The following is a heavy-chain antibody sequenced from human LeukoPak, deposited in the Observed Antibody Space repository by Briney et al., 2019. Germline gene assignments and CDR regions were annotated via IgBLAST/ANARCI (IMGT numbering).Heavy chain of an antibody. D-gene: IGHD4-17*01. CDR2: IYTSGST. CDR1: GGSISSGSYC. Sequence: SETLPLTCTVSGGSISSGSYCWSWIRQLAGKGLEWIGRIYTSGSTNYNPSLKSRVTISVDTSKNQFSLKLSSVTAADTAVYYCARDRDDYGDYGCFDYWGQGTLVTVSS. CDR3: ARDRDDYGDYGCFDY. J-gene: IGHJ4*02. V-gene: IGHV4-61*02.